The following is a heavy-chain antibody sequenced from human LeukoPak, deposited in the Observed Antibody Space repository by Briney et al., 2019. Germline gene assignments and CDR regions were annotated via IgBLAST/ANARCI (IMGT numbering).Heavy chain of an antibody. V-gene: IGHV5-51*01. J-gene: IGHJ4*02. CDR3: ARGPGGGATNFDY. D-gene: IGHD1-26*01. CDR1: GYSFADYW. CDR2: IYPGDSDI. Sequence: LVQSGAEVKKPGESLKISCKVSGYSFADYWIGWVRQMPGKGLEWMGIIYPGDSDIRYSQSFQGQVSFSADKSISTAYLQWSGLKASDTAMYYCARGPGGGATNFDYWGQGTLVTVSS.